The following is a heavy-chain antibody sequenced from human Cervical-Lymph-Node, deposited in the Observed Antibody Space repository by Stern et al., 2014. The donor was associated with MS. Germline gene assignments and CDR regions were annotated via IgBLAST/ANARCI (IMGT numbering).Heavy chain of an antibody. CDR2: INSDGSST. CDR3: ARGDILATIPPYYGMDV. J-gene: IGHJ6*02. CDR1: GFTFSSYW. D-gene: IGHD5-12*01. Sequence: VQLVESGGGLVQPGGSLRLSCAASGFTFSSYWMHWVRQAPGKGLVWVSRINSDGSSTSYADSVKGRFTISRDNAKNSLYLQMNSLRAEDTAVYYCARGDILATIPPYYGMDVWGQGTTVTVSS. V-gene: IGHV3-74*02.